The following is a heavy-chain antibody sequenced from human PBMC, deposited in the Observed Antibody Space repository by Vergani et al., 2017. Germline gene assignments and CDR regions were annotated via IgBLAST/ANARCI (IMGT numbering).Heavy chain of an antibody. CDR2: TRNKANSYTT. CDR1: GFTFSSYS. Sequence: EVQLVESGGGLVQPGGSLRLSCAASGFTFSSYSMNWVRQAPGKGLEWVGRTRNKANSYTTEYAASVKGRFTISRDDSKNSLYLQMNSLKTEDTAVYYCARPVGASYYFDYWGQGTLVTVSS. V-gene: IGHV3-72*01. J-gene: IGHJ4*02. D-gene: IGHD1-26*01. CDR3: ARPVGASYYFDY.